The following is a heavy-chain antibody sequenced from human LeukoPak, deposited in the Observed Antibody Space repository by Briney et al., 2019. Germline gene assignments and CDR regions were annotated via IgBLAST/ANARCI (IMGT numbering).Heavy chain of an antibody. J-gene: IGHJ4*02. CDR2: INHSGST. V-gene: IGHV4-34*01. D-gene: IGHD6-13*01. CDR1: GGSFSGYY. Sequence: SETLSLTCAVYGGSFSGYYWSWIRQPPGKGLEWIGEINHSGSTNYNPSLKSRVTISVDTSKNQFSLKMSSVTAADTAVYYCARRPQGIAAAGTYYWGQGTLVTVSS. CDR3: ARRPQGIAAAGTYY.